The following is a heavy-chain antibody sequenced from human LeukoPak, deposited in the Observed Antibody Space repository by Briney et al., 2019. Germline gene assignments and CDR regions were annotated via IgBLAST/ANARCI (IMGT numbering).Heavy chain of an antibody. CDR1: GGSFSGYY. V-gene: IGHV4-34*01. CDR3: ASSYCSGGSCYPGSLLPFDP. Sequence: SETLSLTCAVYGGSFSGYYWSWIRQPPGKGLEWIGEVNHSGSTNYNPSLKTRVTISVDTSKNQFSLKLSSVTAADTAVYYCASSYCSGGSCYPGSLLPFDPWGQGTLVTVSS. CDR2: VNHSGST. D-gene: IGHD2-15*01. J-gene: IGHJ5*02.